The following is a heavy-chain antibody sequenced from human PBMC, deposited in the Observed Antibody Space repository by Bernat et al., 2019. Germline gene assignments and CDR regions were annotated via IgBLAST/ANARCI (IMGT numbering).Heavy chain of an antibody. CDR2: IWYDGSNK. CDR1: GFTFSSYG. Sequence: QVQLVESGGGVVQPGRSLRLSCAASGFTFSSYGMHWVRQAPGKGLEWVAVIWYDGSNKYYADSVKGRFTISRDNSKNTLYLQMNSLRAEDTAVYYCARPASSTVNPGGYFQHWGQGTLVTVSS. D-gene: IGHD4-11*01. V-gene: IGHV3-33*01. J-gene: IGHJ1*01. CDR3: ARPASSTVNPGGYFQH.